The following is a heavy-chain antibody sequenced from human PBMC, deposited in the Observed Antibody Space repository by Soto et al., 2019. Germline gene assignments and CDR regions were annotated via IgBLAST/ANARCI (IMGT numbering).Heavy chain of an antibody. D-gene: IGHD3-10*01. CDR2: ISGSGGST. CDR1: GFTFSSYA. J-gene: IGHJ3*02. V-gene: IGHV3-23*01. CDR3: AKGPRAVFGEFHDAFDI. Sequence: GGSLRLSCAASGFTFSSYAMSWVRQAPGKGLEWVSAISGSGGSTYYADSVKGRFTVSRDNSMNTLYLEMNSLRAEYTAVYFCAKGPRAVFGEFHDAFDIWGQGTMVTVSS.